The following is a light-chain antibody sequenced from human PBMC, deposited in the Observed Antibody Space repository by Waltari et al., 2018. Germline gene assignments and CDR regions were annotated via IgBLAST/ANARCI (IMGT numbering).Light chain of an antibody. CDR1: SSYNL. Sequence: QSALTQPASVSGSPGQPITISCTGTSSYNLVSWYQQYPGEAPKVGIFEDTKRPSGVSHRFSASKSGNTASLTISGLQAEDEADYYCCSHTGSNTWVFGGGTKVTVL. V-gene: IGLV2-23*01. CDR3: CSHTGSNTWV. CDR2: EDT. J-gene: IGLJ3*02.